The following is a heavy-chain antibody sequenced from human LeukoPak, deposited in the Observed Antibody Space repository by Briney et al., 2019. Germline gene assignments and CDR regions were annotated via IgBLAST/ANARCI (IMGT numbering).Heavy chain of an antibody. CDR3: ARGETMDV. Sequence: GGSLSLSRVAFVFSFETYWMSWVRHAPAKGREWVANINEDGSEKHYGGSVRGRFTISRDNADNSLHRQMNSLRHEDMAVYYCARGETMDVWGKGTTVTVSS. CDR2: INEDGSEK. CDR1: VFSFETYW. V-gene: IGHV3-7*01. D-gene: IGHD5-24*01. J-gene: IGHJ6*03.